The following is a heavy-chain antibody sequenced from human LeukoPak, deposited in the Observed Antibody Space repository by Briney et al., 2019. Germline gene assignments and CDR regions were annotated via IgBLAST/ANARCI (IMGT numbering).Heavy chain of an antibody. V-gene: IGHV4-38-2*02. CDR2: IYHNRNT. D-gene: IGHD6-13*01. CDR1: GYSISSGYY. Sequence: SETLSLTCTVSGYSISSGYYWGWIRQPPGKGLEWIGSIYHNRNTYYNPSLKSRVTISVDTSKNQFSLKLRSVTAADAAVYYCAREPPGEQQPVPSDYWGQGTLVTVSS. CDR3: AREPPGEQQPVPSDY. J-gene: IGHJ4*02.